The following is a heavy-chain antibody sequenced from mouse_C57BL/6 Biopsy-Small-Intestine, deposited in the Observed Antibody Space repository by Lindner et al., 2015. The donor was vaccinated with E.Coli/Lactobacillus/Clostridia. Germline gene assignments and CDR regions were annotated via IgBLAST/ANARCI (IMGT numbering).Heavy chain of an antibody. Sequence: VQLQESGAELVRPGTSVKMSCKASGYTFTNYWIGWAKQRPGHGLEWIGDIYPGGGYTNYNEKFKGKATLTADKSSRTAYMQFSSLTSEDSAIYYCAGSLYDYFDYWGQGTTLTVSS. J-gene: IGHJ2*01. V-gene: IGHV1-63*01. CDR2: IYPGGGYT. CDR3: AGSLYDYFDY. D-gene: IGHD2-3*01. CDR1: GYTFTNYW.